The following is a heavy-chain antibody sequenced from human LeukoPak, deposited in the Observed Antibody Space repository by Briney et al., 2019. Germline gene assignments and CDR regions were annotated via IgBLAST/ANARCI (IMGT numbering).Heavy chain of an antibody. D-gene: IGHD5-18*01. CDR1: GGSFSGYY. Sequence: SETLSLACAVYGGSFSGYYWCWIRQPPEKGLEWIGEINHSGSTNYNPSLKSRVTISVDTSKNQFSLKLSSVTAADTAVYYCARGLRGIRFDPWGQGTLVTVSS. V-gene: IGHV4-34*01. J-gene: IGHJ5*02. CDR2: INHSGST. CDR3: ARGLRGIRFDP.